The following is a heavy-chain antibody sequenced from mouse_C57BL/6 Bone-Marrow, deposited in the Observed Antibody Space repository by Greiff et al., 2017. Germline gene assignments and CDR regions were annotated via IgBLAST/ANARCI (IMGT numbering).Heavy chain of an antibody. CDR3: ARRITTNDYFDY. J-gene: IGHJ2*01. CDR2: IYPSDSET. V-gene: IGHV1-61*01. Sequence: QVQLQQPGAELVRPGSSVKLSCKASGYTFTSYWMDWVKQRPGQGLEWIGNIYPSDSETHYNQKFKDKATLTVDKSSSTAYMQLSSLTSEDSAVYDGARRITTNDYFDYWGQGTTLTVSS. D-gene: IGHD1-1*01. CDR1: GYTFTSYW.